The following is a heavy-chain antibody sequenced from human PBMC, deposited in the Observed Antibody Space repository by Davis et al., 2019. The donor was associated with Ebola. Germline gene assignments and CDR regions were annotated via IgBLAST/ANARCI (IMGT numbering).Heavy chain of an antibody. Sequence: SVKVSCKSSGDTFNSFAVGWVRQAPGQGLEWMGGIIPMFRSANYAQKFQGRPTITADESTKTVYMELSSLRSEDTAMYYCARVRTGYYYDSSDSPSWFDPWGQGTLVTVSS. J-gene: IGHJ5*02. CDR2: IIPMFRSA. CDR1: GDTFNSFA. CDR3: ARVRTGYYYDSSDSPSWFDP. V-gene: IGHV1-69*13. D-gene: IGHD3-22*01.